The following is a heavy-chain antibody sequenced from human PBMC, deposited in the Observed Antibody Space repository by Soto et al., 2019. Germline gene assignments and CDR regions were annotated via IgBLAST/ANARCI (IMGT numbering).Heavy chain of an antibody. CDR2: IIPLFGAA. J-gene: IGHJ4*02. D-gene: IGHD6-19*01. CDR3: ARAHSSGWFFFDY. V-gene: IGHV1-69*12. CDR1: GGTFSSSA. Sequence: QVHLVQSGAEVKKPGSSVKVSCKASGGTFSSSALNWVRLAPGQGLEWMGGIIPLFGAASYAQKFQGRVTISADASTTTVYMELSSLRSEDTAVYFCARAHSSGWFFFDYWGQGTLVTVSS.